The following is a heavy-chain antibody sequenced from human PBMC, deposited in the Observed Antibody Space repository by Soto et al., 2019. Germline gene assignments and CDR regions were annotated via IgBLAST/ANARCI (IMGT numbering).Heavy chain of an antibody. D-gene: IGHD5-12*01. CDR3: AKDHDEDFGYDLDYFNY. CDR2: GST. J-gene: IGHJ4*02. V-gene: IGHV4-34*01. Sequence: GSTKYNPSLRSRVTIALDTSKNQFCLNLNSVTAADTALYYCAKDHDEDFGYDLDYFNYWGRGTLVTVSS.